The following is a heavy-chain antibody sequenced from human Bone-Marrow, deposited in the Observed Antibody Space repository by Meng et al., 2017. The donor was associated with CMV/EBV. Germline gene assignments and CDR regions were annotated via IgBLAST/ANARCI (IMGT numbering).Heavy chain of an antibody. D-gene: IGHD6-13*01. CDR2: IYYSGST. V-gene: IGHV4-59*01. CDR3: ARGAAAAGNLPTEWVY. J-gene: IGHJ4*02. CDR1: GGSISSYY. Sequence: SETLSLTCIVSGGSISSYYWSWIRQPPGKGLEWIGYIYYSGSTNYNPSLKSRVTISVDTSKNQFSLKLSSVTAADTAVYYCARGAAAAGNLPTEWVYWGQGTLVTVSS.